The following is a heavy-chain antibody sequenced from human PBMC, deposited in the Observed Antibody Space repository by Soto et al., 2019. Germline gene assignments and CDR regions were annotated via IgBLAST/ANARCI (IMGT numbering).Heavy chain of an antibody. J-gene: IGHJ4*02. CDR2: IIPILGIA. D-gene: IGHD3-10*01. Sequence: QVQLVQSGAEVKKPGSSVKVSCKASGGTFSSYTISWVRQAPGQGLEWMGRIIPILGIANYAQKFQGRVTITADKSTSTAYMVLSSLRSEDTALYYCGGGSGSYSLYWGQGTLVTVSS. V-gene: IGHV1-69*02. CDR3: GGGSGSYSLY. CDR1: GGTFSSYT.